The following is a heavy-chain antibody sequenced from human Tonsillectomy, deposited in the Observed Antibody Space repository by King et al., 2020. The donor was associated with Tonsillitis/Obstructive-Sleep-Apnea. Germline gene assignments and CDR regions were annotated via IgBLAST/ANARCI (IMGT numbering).Heavy chain of an antibody. J-gene: IGHJ4*02. CDR2: ISGSGGST. CDR3: AKGLGVRITMIVVVRY. D-gene: IGHD3-22*01. Sequence: VQLVESGGGLVQPGGSLRLSCAASGFTFSSYAMSWVRQAPGKGLEWVSAISGSGGSTYYADSVKGRFTISRDNSKNTLYLQMNSLRAEDTAVYYCAKGLGVRITMIVVVRYWGQGALVTVSS. CDR1: GFTFSSYA. V-gene: IGHV3-23*04.